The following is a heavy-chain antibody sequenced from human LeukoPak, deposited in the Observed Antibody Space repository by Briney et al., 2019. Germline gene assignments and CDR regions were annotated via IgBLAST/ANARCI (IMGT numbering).Heavy chain of an antibody. CDR2: IRYDGSNK. Sequence: GGSLRLSCAASGFTFSSYGMHWVRQAPGKGLEWVAFIRYDGSNKYYADSVKGRFTISRDNSKNTLYLQMNSLRAEDTAVYYCARVGSGYSYGTTPDYWGQGTLVTVSS. CDR1: GFTFSSYG. CDR3: ARVGSGYSYGTTPDY. D-gene: IGHD5-18*01. J-gene: IGHJ4*02. V-gene: IGHV3-30*02.